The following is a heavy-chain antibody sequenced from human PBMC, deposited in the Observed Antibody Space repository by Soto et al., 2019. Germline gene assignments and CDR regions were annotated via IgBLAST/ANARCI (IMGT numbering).Heavy chain of an antibody. CDR2: IWFDGSNK. CDR1: GFTFSNYG. CDR3: AKDHSYGSGTSYGHNWFDP. J-gene: IGHJ5*02. Sequence: QVQLVESGGGMVQPGRSLRLSCAASGFTFSNYGMQWVRQAPGKGLEWVAVIWFDGSNKYYADSVKGRFTISRDNSKNTLYLQMDNLRAEDTAVYYCAKDHSYGSGTSYGHNWFDPWGQGTLVTVSS. D-gene: IGHD3-10*01. V-gene: IGHV3-33*06.